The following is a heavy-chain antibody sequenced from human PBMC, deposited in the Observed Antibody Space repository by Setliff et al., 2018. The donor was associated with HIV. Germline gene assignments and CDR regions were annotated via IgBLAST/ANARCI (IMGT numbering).Heavy chain of an antibody. V-gene: IGHV1-3*01. CDR2: INAGNGDT. CDR3: ATVFYYNSESYSLDY. J-gene: IGHJ4*02. CDR1: GYTFSTYA. Sequence: GASVKVSCKASGYTFSTYALHWVRQAPGQRLEWMGWINAGNGDTKYSQKFQGRVTITRDTSASTAYMDVTSLRSEDTAMYYCATVFYYNSESYSLDYWGQGMLVTVSS. D-gene: IGHD3-10*01.